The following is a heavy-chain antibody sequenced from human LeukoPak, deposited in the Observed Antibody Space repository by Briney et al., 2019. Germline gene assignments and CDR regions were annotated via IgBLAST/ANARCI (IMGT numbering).Heavy chain of an antibody. CDR2: IYYSGSS. D-gene: IGHD3-10*01. J-gene: IGHJ4*02. Sequence: PSETLSLTCSVCGGSISSYYWSWIRQPPGKGLEWIGYIYYSGSSNYNPSLKSRATISVDTSKNQFSLNLSSVTAADTALYYCARHFSYYYGSGNIYYFDYWGQGTLVTVSS. CDR1: GGSISSYY. CDR3: ARHFSYYYGSGNIYYFDY. V-gene: IGHV4-59*08.